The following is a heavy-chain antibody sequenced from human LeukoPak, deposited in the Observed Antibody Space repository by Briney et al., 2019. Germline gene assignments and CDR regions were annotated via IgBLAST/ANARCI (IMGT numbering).Heavy chain of an antibody. CDR1: GGTFSSYA. D-gene: IGHD3-9*01. CDR3: ARGLSSPPPPHDYDILTGYPTPNWFDP. Sequence: SVKVSCKASGGTFSSYAISWVRQAPGQGLEWMGGIIPIFGTANYAQKFQGRVTIPADEPTSTAYMELSSLRSEDTAVYYCARGLSSPPPPHDYDILTGYPTPNWFDPWGQGTLVTVSS. J-gene: IGHJ5*02. V-gene: IGHV1-69*13. CDR2: IIPIFGTA.